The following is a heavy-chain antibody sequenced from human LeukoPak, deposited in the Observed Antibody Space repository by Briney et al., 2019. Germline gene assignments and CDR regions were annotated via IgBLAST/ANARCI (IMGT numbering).Heavy chain of an antibody. CDR1: GFTVSSKY. V-gene: IGHV3-66*01. CDR3: ARESEYSYIPSFDL. J-gene: IGHJ5*02. Sequence: PGGSLRLSCAASGFTVSSKYMSWVRQAPGKGLEWVSRIYSGGSTDYSDSVKGRFIISRDNSKNTVYLQMNSLRAEDTAVYYCARESEYSYIPSFDLWGQGTLVSVSS. CDR2: IYSGGST. D-gene: IGHD5-18*01.